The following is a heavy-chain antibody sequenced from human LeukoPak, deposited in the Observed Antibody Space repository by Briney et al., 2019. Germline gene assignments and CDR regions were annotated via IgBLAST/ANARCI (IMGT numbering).Heavy chain of an antibody. CDR3: ARSSCSSTSCPSDH. CDR1: GGSISSSPDY. J-gene: IGHJ5*02. D-gene: IGHD2-2*01. V-gene: IGHV4-39*01. CDR2: IHYSGST. Sequence: PSETLSLSCTVSGGSISSSPDYWGWIRQPPGKGLEWIGSIHYSGSTYYSPSLKSRVTMSVDTSKNQFSLRLSSVTAADTAVYFCARSSCSSTSCPSDHWGQGTLVTVSS.